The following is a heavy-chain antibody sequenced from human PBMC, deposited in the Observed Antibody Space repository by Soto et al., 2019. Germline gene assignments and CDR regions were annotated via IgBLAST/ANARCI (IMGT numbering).Heavy chain of an antibody. CDR1: GGSISRYY. V-gene: IGHV4-4*07. D-gene: IGHD1-26*01. CDR2: IYSSGST. Sequence: SETVSLICPASGGSISRYYLSWIRQPSGKGREWIGRIYSSGSTNYNPSLKSRVTMSVDASKNQFSLKLSSVTAADTAVYFFVILGSGGAPDYGGQGTLVTVSS. J-gene: IGHJ4*02. CDR3: VILGSGGAPDY.